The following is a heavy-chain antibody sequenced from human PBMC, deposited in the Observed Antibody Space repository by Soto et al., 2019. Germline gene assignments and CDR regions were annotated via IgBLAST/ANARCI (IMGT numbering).Heavy chain of an antibody. V-gene: IGHV4-39*01. CDR2: NYYSGST. CDR3: ARRAERYYYDSSGYYYFDY. J-gene: IGHJ4*02. D-gene: IGHD3-22*01. CDR1: GGSISSSSYY. Sequence: SETLSLTCTVSGGSISSSSYYWGWIRQPPGKGLEWIGSNYYSGSTYYNPSLKSRVTISVDTSKNQFSLKLSSVTAADTAVYYCARRAERYYYDSSGYYYFDYWGQGTLVTVSS.